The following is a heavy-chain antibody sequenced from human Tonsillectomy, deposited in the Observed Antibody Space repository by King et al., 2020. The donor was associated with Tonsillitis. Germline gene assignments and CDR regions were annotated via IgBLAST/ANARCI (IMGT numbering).Heavy chain of an antibody. J-gene: IGHJ3*02. CDR3: ARGGVGYSGYDGAFDI. CDR2: FWFHGNNK. CDR1: AFDFSSFA. D-gene: IGHD5-12*01. Sequence: VQLVESGGGVVQPGRSLRLSCTASAFDFSSFAMHWVRQAPGKGLEWLAIFWFHGNNKYYADFFKGRFTISRDNSKSTLYLQMNSLRAEDTAVYYCARGGVGYSGYDGAFDIWGQGTMVTVSS. V-gene: IGHV3-33*08.